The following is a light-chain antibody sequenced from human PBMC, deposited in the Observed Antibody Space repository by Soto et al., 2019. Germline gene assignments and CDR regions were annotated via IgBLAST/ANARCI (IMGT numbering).Light chain of an antibody. CDR1: QSVRSNY. CDR2: GAS. V-gene: IGKV3-20*01. J-gene: IGKJ1*01. Sequence: EIVLTQSPGTLSLSPGERATLSCRASQSVRSNYLAWYQQKPGQAPRLVIYGASSRATGIPDRFSGSESGTEFTLTISSLQSEDFAVYYCQQYNNWPRTFGQGTKVDIK. CDR3: QQYNNWPRT.